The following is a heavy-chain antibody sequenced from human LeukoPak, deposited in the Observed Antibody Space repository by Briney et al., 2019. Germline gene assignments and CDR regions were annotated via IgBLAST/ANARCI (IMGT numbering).Heavy chain of an antibody. CDR1: GFTFSSYA. CDR3: ASSGGYCNGGSCPWAFDI. D-gene: IGHD2-15*01. CDR2: ISSNGGST. V-gene: IGHV3-64*01. J-gene: IGHJ3*02. Sequence: GGSLRLSCAASGFTFSSYAMSWVRQAPGKGLEYVSAISSNGGSTYYANSVKGRFTISRDNSKNTLYLQMGSLRAEDMAVYYCASSGGYCNGGSCPWAFDIWGQGTMVTVSS.